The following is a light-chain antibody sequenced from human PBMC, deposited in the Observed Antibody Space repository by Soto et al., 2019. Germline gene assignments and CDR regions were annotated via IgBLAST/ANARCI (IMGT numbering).Light chain of an antibody. Sequence: IGLAQSPATRSVSPVESATLSCMASQSVSSNLAWYQQKPGQAPRLLIYCASTRATGIPARFSGSGSGTEFTLNISSLQSEDFGVCYCKQYKHWPQTFGQGTKVDIK. CDR3: KQYKHWPQT. V-gene: IGKV3-15*01. CDR1: QSVSSN. J-gene: IGKJ2*01. CDR2: CAS.